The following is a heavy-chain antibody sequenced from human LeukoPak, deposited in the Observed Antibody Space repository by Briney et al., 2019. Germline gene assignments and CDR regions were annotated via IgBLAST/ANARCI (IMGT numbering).Heavy chain of an antibody. CDR3: VKDVFLRPRLGAFDI. J-gene: IGHJ3*02. Sequence: GGSLRLSCSASGFTFGNYAMHWVRQAPGKGLEYVSAITRIGDNTYYADSVKGRFTISRDNSKNKLYLQMSSLRVEDTALYYCVKDVFLRPRLGAFDIWGQGTMVTVSS. CDR2: ITRIGDNT. V-gene: IGHV3-64D*06. CDR1: GFTFGNYA. D-gene: IGHD4-17*01.